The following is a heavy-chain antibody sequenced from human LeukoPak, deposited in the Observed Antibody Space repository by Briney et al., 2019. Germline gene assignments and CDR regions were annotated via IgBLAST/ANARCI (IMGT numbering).Heavy chain of an antibody. Sequence: SVKVSCKASGGTFSSYAISWVRQAPGQGLEWMGGIIPIFGTANYAQKFQGRVTITADESTSTAYMELSSLRSEDTAVYYCVRGFGTTGTTLFDYWGQGTLVTVSS. D-gene: IGHD1-1*01. CDR2: IIPIFGTA. V-gene: IGHV1-69*01. J-gene: IGHJ4*02. CDR3: VRGFGTTGTTLFDY. CDR1: GGTFSSYA.